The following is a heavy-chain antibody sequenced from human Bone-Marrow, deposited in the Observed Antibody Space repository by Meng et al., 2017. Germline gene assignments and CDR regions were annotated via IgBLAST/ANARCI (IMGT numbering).Heavy chain of an antibody. J-gene: IGHJ6*02. CDR3: TTDTVGATGSPYYYGMDV. V-gene: IGHV3-33*01. CDR2: IWYDGSNK. Sequence: GESLKISCAASGFTFSSYGMHWVRQAPGKGLEWVAVIWYDGSNKYYADSVKGRFTISRDNSKNTLYLQMNSLKTEDTAVYYCTTDTVGATGSPYYYGMDVWGQGTTVTVSS. CDR1: GFTFSSYG. D-gene: IGHD1-26*01.